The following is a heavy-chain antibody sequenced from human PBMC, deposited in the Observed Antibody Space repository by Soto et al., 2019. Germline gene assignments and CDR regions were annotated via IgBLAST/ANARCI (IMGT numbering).Heavy chain of an antibody. V-gene: IGHV3-23*01. J-gene: IGHJ6*03. Sequence: GGSLRLSCAASGFTFSSYAMSWVRQAPGKGLEWVSAISGSGGSTYYADSVKGRFTISRDNSKNTLYLQMNSLRAEDTAVYYCAKRGYIVVVPAASYYYYMDVWGKGTTVTV. CDR3: AKRGYIVVVPAASYYYYMDV. CDR2: ISGSGGST. CDR1: GFTFSSYA. D-gene: IGHD2-2*01.